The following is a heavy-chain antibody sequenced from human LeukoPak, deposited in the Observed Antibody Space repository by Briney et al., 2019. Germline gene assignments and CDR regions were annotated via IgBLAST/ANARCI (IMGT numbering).Heavy chain of an antibody. Sequence: PSQTLTLTCTISGGSFSWGGSYWSWIRQPPGKGLEWIGYVFHNGDTHYNSSLKSRVTLSVDKPNKNFSLRLTSVTAADTAVYFCARDSRLASRTGTFESWGQGTLVIVSS. V-gene: IGHV4-30-2*01. D-gene: IGHD1-7*01. CDR2: VFHNGDT. J-gene: IGHJ5*01. CDR1: GGSFSWGGSY. CDR3: ARDSRLASRTGTFES.